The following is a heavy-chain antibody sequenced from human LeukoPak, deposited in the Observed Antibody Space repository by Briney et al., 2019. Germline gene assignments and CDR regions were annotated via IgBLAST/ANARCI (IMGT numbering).Heavy chain of an antibody. D-gene: IGHD1/OR15-1a*01. CDR3: AKDFEFKWQQPSDH. CDR1: GFSFSNYA. V-gene: IGHV3-23*01. CDR2: ISGTGGNS. Sequence: GGSLRLSCAVSGFSFSNYAMSWVRQFPGKGLEWVSGISGTGGNSYYADSVKGRFTISRDNSKNMLYLQMNTLTAEDTAIYFCAKDFEFKWQQPSDHWGQGTPVTVSS. J-gene: IGHJ4*02.